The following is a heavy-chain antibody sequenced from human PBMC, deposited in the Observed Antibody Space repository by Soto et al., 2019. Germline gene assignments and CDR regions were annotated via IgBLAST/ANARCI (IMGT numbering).Heavy chain of an antibody. V-gene: IGHV4-4*02. CDR2: IFHSGST. CDR1: GGSISSNNW. J-gene: IGHJ4*02. Sequence: SETLSLTCAVSGGSISSNNWWSWVRQPPGKGLEWIGEIFHSGSTHYSPSLKSRVTISVDKSKNQFSLKLTSVTAADTAVYYCARVYSGGYSDYWGQGTLVTVS. CDR3: ARVYSGGYSDY. D-gene: IGHD1-26*01.